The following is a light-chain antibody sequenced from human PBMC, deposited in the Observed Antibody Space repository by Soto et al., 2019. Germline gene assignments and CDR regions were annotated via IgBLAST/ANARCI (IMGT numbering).Light chain of an antibody. CDR2: AAS. V-gene: IGKV1-27*01. J-gene: IGKJ3*01. CDR1: QDIRNF. Sequence: DIQMTQSPTSLSASVGDRVTITCRASQDIRNFVAWYQQKPGKAPKLLIYAASTLQSGVPSRFSGSGSGTDFTPTITSLQPEDVATYSCQQYSTVPVFGPGTKV. CDR3: QQYSTVPV.